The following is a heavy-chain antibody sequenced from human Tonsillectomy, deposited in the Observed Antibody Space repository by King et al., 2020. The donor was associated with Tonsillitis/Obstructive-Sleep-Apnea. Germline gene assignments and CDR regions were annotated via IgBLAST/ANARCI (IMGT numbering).Heavy chain of an antibody. D-gene: IGHD3-10*01. CDR3: ARGLVSGNYYNFDC. CDR2: TYYRSKWYN. CDR1: GDSVTSNSAA. V-gene: IGHV6-1*01. Sequence: VHLQQSGPGLVKPSQTLSLTCAISGDSVTSNSAAWNWIRQSTSRGLEWLGRTYYRSKWYNDYAVSVISQITINPDTSKNQFSLQLSSVAPEDTAVYYCARGLVSGNYYNFDCWGQGTLVTDSP. J-gene: IGHJ4*02.